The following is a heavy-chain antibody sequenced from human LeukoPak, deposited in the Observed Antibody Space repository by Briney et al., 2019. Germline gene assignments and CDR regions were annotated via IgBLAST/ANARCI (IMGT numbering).Heavy chain of an antibody. J-gene: IGHJ4*02. D-gene: IGHD3-10*01. Sequence: SETLSLTCSVSGGSISSGGYSWSWIRQPPGKGLEWIVDIYRSGSTFYNLSLQRRLTISLDRSKNELSLTLTSVTAADTAVYYCARERGRAYYFDYWGRGILVIVSS. CDR2: IYRSGST. CDR3: ARERGRAYYFDY. V-gene: IGHV4-30-2*01. CDR1: GGSISSGGYS.